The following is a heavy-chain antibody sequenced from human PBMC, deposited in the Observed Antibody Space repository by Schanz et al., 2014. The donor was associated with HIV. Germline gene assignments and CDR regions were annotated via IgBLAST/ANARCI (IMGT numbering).Heavy chain of an antibody. D-gene: IGHD5-18*01. CDR1: GFTFTNHA. Sequence: VQLVESGGGLAQPGGSLTLSCAASGFTFTNHALSWVRQAPGRGLEWVPTVIGSGVRTIYADSVKGRFTISRDNAKNSLYLHMNSLRAEDTAVYFCAVLWIQPPFDYWGQGTLVTVSS. CDR2: VIGSGVRT. J-gene: IGHJ4*02. CDR3: AVLWIQPPFDY. V-gene: IGHV3-23*04.